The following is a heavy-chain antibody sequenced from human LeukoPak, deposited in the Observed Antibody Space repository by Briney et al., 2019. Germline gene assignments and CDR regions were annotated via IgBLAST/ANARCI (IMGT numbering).Heavy chain of an antibody. CDR1: GDTLSDVS. J-gene: IGHJ6*02. D-gene: IGHD2-2*01. CDR3: ATHDHFVVVPDEDHSHNGLDV. Sequence: ASVKVSCKVSGDTLSDVSIHWVRQAPGKGLEWMGSFDAEDGERIYAQKFEGRVIMTEDTSTDTAYMEMSRLTSEDTAVHYCATHDHFVVVPDEDHSHNGLDVWGQGTTVIVSS. V-gene: IGHV1-24*01. CDR2: FDAEDGER.